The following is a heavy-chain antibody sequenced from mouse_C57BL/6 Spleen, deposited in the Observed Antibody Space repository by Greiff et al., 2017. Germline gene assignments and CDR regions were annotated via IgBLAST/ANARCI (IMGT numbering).Heavy chain of an antibody. J-gene: IGHJ1*03. CDR2: INPSTGGT. V-gene: IGHV1-42*01. CDR1: GYSFTGYY. CDR3: ARGFYWYVDV. Sequence: VQLQQSGPELVKPGASVKISCKASGYSFTGYYMNWVKQSPEQSLEWIGEINPSTGGTTYNQKFKAKATLTVDKSSSTAYMQLKSLTSEDSAVYYCARGFYWYVDVWGTGTTVTVSS.